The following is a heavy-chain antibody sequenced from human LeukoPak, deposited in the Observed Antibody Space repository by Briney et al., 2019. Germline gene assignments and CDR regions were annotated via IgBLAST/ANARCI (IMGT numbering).Heavy chain of an antibody. J-gene: IGHJ5*02. CDR3: AHTASLVVLNWFDP. D-gene: IGHD2-15*01. Sequence: SGPTLVNPTQTLTLTCTFSGFSLSTSGGGVGWIRQPPGKALEWLALIYWNDDKRYSPSLKSRLTITNDTSKNQVVLTMTNMDPVDTATYYCAHTASLVVLNWFDPWGQGPLVTVSS. V-gene: IGHV2-5*01. CDR2: IYWNDDK. CDR1: GFSLSTSGGG.